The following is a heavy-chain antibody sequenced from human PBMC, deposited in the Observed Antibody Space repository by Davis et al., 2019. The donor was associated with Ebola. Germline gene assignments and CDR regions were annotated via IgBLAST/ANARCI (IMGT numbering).Heavy chain of an antibody. D-gene: IGHD6-6*01. Sequence: SGPTLVKPTQTLTLTCTFSGFSLSTSGMCVSWIRQPPGKALEWLARIDWDDDKYYSTSLKTRLTISKDTSKNQVVLTMTNMDPVDTATYYCARSTIAARPGMGRWFDPWGQGTLVTVSS. J-gene: IGHJ5*02. CDR2: IDWDDDK. CDR3: ARSTIAARPGMGRWFDP. CDR1: GFSLSTSGMC. V-gene: IGHV2-70*11.